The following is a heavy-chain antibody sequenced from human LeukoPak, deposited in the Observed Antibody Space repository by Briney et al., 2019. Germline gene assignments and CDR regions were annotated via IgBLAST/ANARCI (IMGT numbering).Heavy chain of an antibody. V-gene: IGHV3-74*01. J-gene: IGHJ4*02. CDR1: GFTFRSYW. CDR2: INSDGSSK. Sequence: GGSLRLSCAASGFTFRSYWMQWVRQARGKGVVWGAGINSDGSSKIYADSVKGRFTIGRENANNTLYLQMNSLRAEDTAVYYCARDGPFDYWGQGTLVTVSS. D-gene: IGHD2/OR15-2a*01. CDR3: ARDGPFDY.